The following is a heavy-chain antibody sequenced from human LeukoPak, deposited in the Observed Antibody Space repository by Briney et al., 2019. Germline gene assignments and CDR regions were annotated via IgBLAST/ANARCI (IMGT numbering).Heavy chain of an antibody. Sequence: GGSLRLSCAASGFALNAYSLTWVRQAPGKGLEWVSSISSTSAYIHYAESVKGRFSISRNNVDNVVYLQMNSLRVEDTAVYFCARVAVAGPTGWFDSWGQGTLVTVSS. CDR2: ISSTSAYI. D-gene: IGHD6-19*01. CDR3: ARVAVAGPTGWFDS. V-gene: IGHV3-21*01. J-gene: IGHJ5*01. CDR1: GFALNAYS.